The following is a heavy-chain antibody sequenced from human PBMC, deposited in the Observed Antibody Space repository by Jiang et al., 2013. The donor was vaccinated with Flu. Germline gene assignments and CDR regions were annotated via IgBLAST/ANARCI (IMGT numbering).Heavy chain of an antibody. CDR2: TYYRSKWYN. J-gene: IGHJ4*02. D-gene: IGHD1-1*01. CDR1: VSTNTAA. V-gene: IGHV6-1*01. CDR3: ARDASRQLDY. Sequence: VSTNTAAWNWIRQSPSRGLEWLGRTYYRSKWYNDYAVSVKSRITINPDTSKNQFSLQLNSVTPEDTAVYYCARDASRQLDYWGQGALVTVSS.